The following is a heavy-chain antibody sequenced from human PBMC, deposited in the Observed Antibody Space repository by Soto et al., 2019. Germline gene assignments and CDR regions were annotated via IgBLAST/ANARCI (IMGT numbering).Heavy chain of an antibody. D-gene: IGHD2-21*02. Sequence: SETLSLTCTVSGGSISSYYWSWIRQPAGKGLEWIGRIYTSGSTNYNPSLKSRVTMSVDTSKNQFSLKLSSVTAADTAVYYCARDCGAYCGGDWAPGMDVWGQGTTVTVSS. CDR2: IYTSGST. CDR3: ARDCGAYCGGDWAPGMDV. CDR1: GGSISSYY. V-gene: IGHV4-4*07. J-gene: IGHJ6*02.